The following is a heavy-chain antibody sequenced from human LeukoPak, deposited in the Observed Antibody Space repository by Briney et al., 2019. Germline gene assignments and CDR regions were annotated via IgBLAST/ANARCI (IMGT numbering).Heavy chain of an antibody. V-gene: IGHV3-30*02. Sequence: GGSLRLSCAASGFTFSSYGMHWVRQAPGKGLEWVAFIRYDGSNKYYADSVKGRFTISRDNSKNTLYLQMNSLRAEDTAVYYCAKDLERLSVDKAMVFVFWGQGTLVTVSS. CDR3: AKDLERLSVDKAMVFVF. J-gene: IGHJ4*02. CDR2: IRYDGSNK. D-gene: IGHD5-18*01. CDR1: GFTFSSYG.